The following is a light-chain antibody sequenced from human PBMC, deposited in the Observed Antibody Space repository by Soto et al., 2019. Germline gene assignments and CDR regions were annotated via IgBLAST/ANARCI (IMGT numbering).Light chain of an antibody. V-gene: IGKV1-12*01. CDR2: AAS. CDR3: QQGDSFPFT. CDR1: QDISSW. J-gene: IGKJ4*01. Sequence: DIRMTQSPSSVSAVGDRVTITCRASQDISSWVAWYQQKPGKAPKLLISAASSLQSGVPRRFSGSGSGTDFTLIISSLQPEDFATYFCQQGDSFPFTFGGGTKVEIK.